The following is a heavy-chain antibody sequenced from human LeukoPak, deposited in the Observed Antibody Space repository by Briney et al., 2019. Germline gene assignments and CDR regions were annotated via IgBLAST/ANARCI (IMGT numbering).Heavy chain of an antibody. CDR2: IKGDESAR. Sequence: GGSLRLSCAATGFSFSTYWMAWVRQAPGKGLEWVANIKGDESARHQADSVKGRFTISRDNAQRSVYLQMSRLRDEDTGVYYCARDVGGSLDYWGQGTLVTVSS. D-gene: IGHD1-26*01. V-gene: IGHV3-7*01. CDR3: ARDVGGSLDY. J-gene: IGHJ4*02. CDR1: GFSFSTYW.